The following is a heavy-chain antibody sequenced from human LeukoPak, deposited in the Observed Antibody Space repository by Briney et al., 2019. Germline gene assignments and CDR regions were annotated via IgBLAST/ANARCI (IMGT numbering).Heavy chain of an antibody. V-gene: IGHV3-43*02. CDR1: GFTFGDYA. D-gene: IGHD2-15*01. Sequence: GSLRLSCAASGFTFGDYAMHWVRQAPGKGLEWVSLISGDGGTTYYADSVKGRFTVPRDSSKNSLYLQMNSLRTEDTALYYCAKVLRGYCSGGSCYGYDFDYWGQGTLVTVSS. CDR3: AKVLRGYCSGGSCYGYDFDY. CDR2: ISGDGGTT. J-gene: IGHJ4*02.